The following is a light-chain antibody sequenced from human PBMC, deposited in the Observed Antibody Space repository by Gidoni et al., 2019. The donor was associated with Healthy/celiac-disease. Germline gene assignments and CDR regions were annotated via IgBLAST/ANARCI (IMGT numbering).Light chain of an antibody. CDR3: AAWDDSLNGNVV. V-gene: IGLV1-44*01. J-gene: IGLJ2*01. CDR2: SNN. Sequence: QSVLTQPPSASGTPGPRVTISCSESSSNIESNTVNWYQQLPGTAPKLLIYSNNPRPSEVPDRFSGSKSGTSASLAISGLQSEDEADYYCAAWDDSLNGNVVFGGGTKLTVL. CDR1: SSNIESNT.